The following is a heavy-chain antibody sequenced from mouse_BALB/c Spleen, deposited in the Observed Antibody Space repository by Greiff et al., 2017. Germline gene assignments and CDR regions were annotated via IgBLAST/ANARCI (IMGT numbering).Heavy chain of an antibody. J-gene: IGHJ3*01. Sequence: QVQLKQSGAELVRPGSSVKISCKASGYAFSSYWMNWVKQRPGQGLEWIGQIYPGDGDTNYNGKFKGKATLTADKSSSTAYMQLSSLTSEDSAVYYCARYGNSAWFAYWGQGTLVTVSA. CDR1: GYAFSSYW. D-gene: IGHD2-1*01. V-gene: IGHV1-80*01. CDR2: IYPGDGDT. CDR3: ARYGNSAWFAY.